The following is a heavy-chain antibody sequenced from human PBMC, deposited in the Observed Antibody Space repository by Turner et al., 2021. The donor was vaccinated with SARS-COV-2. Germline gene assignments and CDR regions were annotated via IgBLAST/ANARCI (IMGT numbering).Heavy chain of an antibody. J-gene: IGHJ4*02. V-gene: IGHV1-2*02. CDR1: GYTFTAYN. CDR3: ARVCNGNVCKNFDY. CDR2: VTANSGDT. Sequence: QVQLVQSGAEVKKPGASVKVSFKASGYTFTAYNIHWLRQAPGQGLEWMGWVTANSGDTNYAQKFQGRVTMTRDTSISTAYMELSSLRSDDTAVYYCARVCNGNVCKNFDYWGQGTLVTVSS. D-gene: IGHD2-15*01.